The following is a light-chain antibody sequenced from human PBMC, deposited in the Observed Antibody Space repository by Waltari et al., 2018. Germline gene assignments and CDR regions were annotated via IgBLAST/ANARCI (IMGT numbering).Light chain of an antibody. CDR1: SLRSYY. CDR3: HSRDASGVGGT. Sequence: TQDPAVSVAMGQTVRITFQGDSLRSYYSTWYRQRPGQAPKLVMYDKNNRPSGVPDRFSGSSSDNTASLTITGAQAEDEAYYYCHSRDASGVGGTFGGGTKLTVL. CDR2: DKN. V-gene: IGLV3-19*01. J-gene: IGLJ3*02.